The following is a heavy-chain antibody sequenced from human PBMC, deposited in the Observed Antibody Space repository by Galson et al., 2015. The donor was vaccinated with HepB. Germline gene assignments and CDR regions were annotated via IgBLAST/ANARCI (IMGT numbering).Heavy chain of an antibody. V-gene: IGHV3-15*01. Sequence: SLRLGGAGSGGSFSNAWMRWVRQAPGKGLEWVGRIKSNTDGGTTDYAAPVKGRFTISRHDSKNTLYLQMNSLKTEDTAVYYCTTHVDTAMGDFGYWGQGTLVTVSS. CDR3: TTHVDTAMGDFGY. D-gene: IGHD5-18*01. CDR2: IKSNTDGGTT. CDR1: GGSFSNAW. J-gene: IGHJ4*02.